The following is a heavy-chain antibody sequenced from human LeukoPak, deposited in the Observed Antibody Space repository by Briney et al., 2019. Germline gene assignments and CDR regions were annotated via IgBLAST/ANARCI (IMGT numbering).Heavy chain of an antibody. Sequence: GASVKVSCKASGGTFSSYAISWVRQAPGQGLEWMGWISAYNGNTNYAQKLQGRVTMTTDTSTSTAYVELRSLRSDDTAVYYCARGLEAGSSGWNFQHWGQGTLVTVSS. CDR2: ISAYNGNT. J-gene: IGHJ1*01. D-gene: IGHD6-19*01. CDR1: GGTFSSYA. CDR3: ARGLEAGSSGWNFQH. V-gene: IGHV1-18*01.